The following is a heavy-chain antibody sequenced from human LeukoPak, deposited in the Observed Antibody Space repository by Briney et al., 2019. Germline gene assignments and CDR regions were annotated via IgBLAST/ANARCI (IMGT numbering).Heavy chain of an antibody. J-gene: IGHJ5*02. D-gene: IGHD4-17*01. CDR2: INPSGGST. CDR1: GYTFTNYY. CDR3: ARDSTVTTFRGCVDP. Sequence: ASVKFSCKASGYTFTNYYVHWVRQAPGQGLEWMGVINPSGGSTNYAQKFQGRVTMTRDTSTSTVYMELSSLRSEDTAVYYCARDSTVTTFRGCVDPWGQGTLVTVSS. V-gene: IGHV1-46*01.